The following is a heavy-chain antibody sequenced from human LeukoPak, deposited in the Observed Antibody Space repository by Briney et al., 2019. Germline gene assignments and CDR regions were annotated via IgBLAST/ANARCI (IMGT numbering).Heavy chain of an antibody. Sequence: SETLSLTCAVYGGSFSGYYWSWIRQPPGKGLEWIGYIYYSGSTYYNPSLKSRVTISVDTSKNQFSLKLSSVTAADTAVYYCARGGDYIVVVPAAIGWFDPWGQGTLVTVSS. V-gene: IGHV4-30-4*01. D-gene: IGHD2-2*01. CDR3: ARGGDYIVVVPAAIGWFDP. CDR2: IYYSGST. CDR1: GGSFSGYY. J-gene: IGHJ5*02.